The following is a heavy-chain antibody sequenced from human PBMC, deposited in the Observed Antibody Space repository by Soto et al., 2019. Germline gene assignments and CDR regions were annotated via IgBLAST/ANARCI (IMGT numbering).Heavy chain of an antibody. D-gene: IGHD2-8*02. CDR2: IYYSGST. CDR1: GGSISSCY. Sequence: SETLSLTCTVSGGSISSCYWSWIRQPPGKGLEWIWYIYYSGSTNYNPSLTSRVTISVDTSKNQFSLKLSSVTAANTAEYDGARGGYWERNFHXWGQGTRVTVSX. CDR3: ARGGYWERNFHX. J-gene: IGHJ4*02. V-gene: IGHV4-59*01.